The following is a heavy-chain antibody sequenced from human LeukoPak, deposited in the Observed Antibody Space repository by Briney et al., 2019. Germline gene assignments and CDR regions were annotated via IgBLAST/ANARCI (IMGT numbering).Heavy chain of an antibody. CDR2: ISAYNGNT. CDR3: ARQNAAYDSSGYSNDE. D-gene: IGHD3-22*01. Sequence: ASVKVSCKASGYTFTSYGISWVRQAPGQGLEWMGWISAYNGNTNYAQKLQGRVTMTTDTSTSTAYMELRSLRSADTALYYCARQNAAYDSSGYSNDEGGQASLVTVSS. CDR1: GYTFTSYG. J-gene: IGHJ1*01. V-gene: IGHV1-18*01.